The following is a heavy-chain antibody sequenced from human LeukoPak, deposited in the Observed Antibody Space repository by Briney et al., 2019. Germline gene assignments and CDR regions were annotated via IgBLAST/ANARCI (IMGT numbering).Heavy chain of an antibody. J-gene: IGHJ4*02. CDR1: GFTFSSYW. V-gene: IGHV3-7*01. Sequence: PGGSLRLSCAASGFTFSSYWMTWVRQAPGKGLEWVATFYVDSVKGRFIIFRDNAKNSLYLQMNSLRAEDTAVYYCARDHYDSSGYGYYFDSWGQGTLVTVSS. D-gene: IGHD3-22*01. CDR2: F. CDR3: ARDHYDSSGYGYYFDS.